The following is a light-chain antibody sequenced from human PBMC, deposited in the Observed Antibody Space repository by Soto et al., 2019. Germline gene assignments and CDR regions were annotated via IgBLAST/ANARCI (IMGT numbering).Light chain of an antibody. CDR3: ASWADSLNGPV. Sequence: QSVLTQPPSASGTPGRRLTISCSGSISNIAINSVSWYQKVPGTAPKLLIHSSKQRPSGVPDRFSGSKSGSSASLAISELQSEDEGDYYCASWADSLNGPVFGGGTKVTVL. J-gene: IGLJ2*01. CDR2: SSK. CDR1: ISNIAINS. V-gene: IGLV1-44*01.